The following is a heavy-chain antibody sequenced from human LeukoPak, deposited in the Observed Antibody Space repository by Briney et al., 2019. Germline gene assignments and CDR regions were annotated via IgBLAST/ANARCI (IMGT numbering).Heavy chain of an antibody. V-gene: IGHV3-23*01. Sequence: GGSLRLSCAASGFTFSNHAMSWVRQAPGKGLEWVSAISGSGGTTYYADSVKGRFTISRDNSKNTLYLQMNSLRAEDTAVYYCAKNSGDFDYWGQGTLVTVSS. J-gene: IGHJ4*02. CDR1: GFTFSNHA. D-gene: IGHD6-25*01. CDR2: ISGSGGTT. CDR3: AKNSGDFDY.